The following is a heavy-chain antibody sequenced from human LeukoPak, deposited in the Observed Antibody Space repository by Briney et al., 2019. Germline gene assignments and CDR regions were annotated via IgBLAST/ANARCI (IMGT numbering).Heavy chain of an antibody. CDR2: IIPIFGTA. CDR3: ASFLSGFGEAGFDP. V-gene: IGHV1-69*06. CDR1: GGTFSSYA. D-gene: IGHD3-10*01. Sequence: GASVKVSCKASGGTFSSYAISWVRQAPGQGLEWMGGIIPIFGTANYAQKFQGRVTITADKSTSTAYMELSSLRSEDTAVYYCASFLSGFGEAGFDPWGQGTLVTVSS. J-gene: IGHJ5*02.